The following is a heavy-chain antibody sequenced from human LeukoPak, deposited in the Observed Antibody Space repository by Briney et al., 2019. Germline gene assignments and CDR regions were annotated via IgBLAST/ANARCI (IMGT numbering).Heavy chain of an antibody. J-gene: IGHJ4*02. V-gene: IGHV1-18*01. CDR1: GYTFTRYG. D-gene: IGHD3-9*01. CDR3: ARAGYDILTLAPDPANDY. CDR2: ISGYNGNT. Sequence: ASVKVSCKASGYTFTRYGTSWVRQAPGQGLEWMGWISGYNGNTKYAQKFQGRGTMTTDTSTSTASMELRSLRSDDTAVYYCARAGYDILTLAPDPANDYWGQGILVTVSS.